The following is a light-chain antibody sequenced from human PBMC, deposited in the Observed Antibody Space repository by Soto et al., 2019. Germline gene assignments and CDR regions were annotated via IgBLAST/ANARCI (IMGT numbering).Light chain of an antibody. CDR1: QSIVGW. Sequence: DIQMTQSPSNLSASVGDRVTITCRASQSIVGWLAWYQQKPGKAPKLLIYKPPTLESGVPSRFSGSASGTEFTLTISSLQPDDFATYYCQQYNGYGSCTFGQGTKVEIK. CDR2: KPP. J-gene: IGKJ1*01. V-gene: IGKV1-5*03. CDR3: QQYNGYGSCT.